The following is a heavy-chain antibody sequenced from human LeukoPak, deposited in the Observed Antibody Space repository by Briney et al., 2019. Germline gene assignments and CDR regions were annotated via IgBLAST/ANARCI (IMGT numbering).Heavy chain of an antibody. Sequence: SETLSLTCTVSGGSISSYYWSWIRQPPGKGLEWIGRIYTSGSTNYNPSLKSRVTMSVDTSKNQFSLKLSSVTAADTAVYYCARSKPSTTTVTENFDYWGQGTLVTVSS. CDR1: GGSISSYY. CDR2: IYTSGST. V-gene: IGHV4-4*07. D-gene: IGHD4-17*01. CDR3: ARSKPSTTTVTENFDY. J-gene: IGHJ4*02.